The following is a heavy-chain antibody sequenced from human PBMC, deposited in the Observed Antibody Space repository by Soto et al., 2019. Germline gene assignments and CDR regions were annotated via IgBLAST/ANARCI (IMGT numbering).Heavy chain of an antibody. V-gene: IGHV4-34*01. J-gene: IGHJ6*02. CDR1: GGSFSGYY. CDR2: INHSGST. CDR3: ARGVVAAPYYYYGMDV. D-gene: IGHD2-15*01. Sequence: QVQLQQWGAGLLKPSETLSLTCAVYGGSFSGYYWSWIRQPPGKGLEWIGEINHSGSTNYNPSRKSRVTISVDTSKNQFSLKLSSVTAADTAVYYCARGVVAAPYYYYGMDVWGQGTTVTVSS.